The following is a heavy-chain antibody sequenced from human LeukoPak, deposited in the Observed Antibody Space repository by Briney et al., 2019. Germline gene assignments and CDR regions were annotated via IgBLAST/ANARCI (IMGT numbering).Heavy chain of an antibody. CDR1: GFTFSSYG. V-gene: IGHV3-30*02. J-gene: IGHJ4*02. CDR2: IRYDGSNK. Sequence: GGSLRLSCAASGFTFSSYGMHWVRQAPGKGLEWVAFIRYDGSNKYYADSVKGRFTISRDNSKNTLYLQMNSLRAEDTAVYYCARDGHYYDSSGYYHPFDYWGQGTLVTVSS. CDR3: ARDGHYYDSSGYYHPFDY. D-gene: IGHD3-22*01.